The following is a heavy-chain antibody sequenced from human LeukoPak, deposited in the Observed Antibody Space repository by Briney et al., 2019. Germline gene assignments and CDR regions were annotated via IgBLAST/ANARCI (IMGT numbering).Heavy chain of an antibody. CDR3: ARGQRITMIVGPDY. J-gene: IGHJ4*02. V-gene: IGHV3-30-3*01. Sequence: PGKSLRLSCAASGFTFSGYPIHWVRQAPGKGLEWVAVISYDGSNKYYADPVKGRFTISRDNSKNTLYLQMNSLRAEDTAVYYCARGQRITMIVGPDYWGQGTLVTVSS. CDR1: GFTFSGYP. CDR2: ISYDGSNK. D-gene: IGHD3-22*01.